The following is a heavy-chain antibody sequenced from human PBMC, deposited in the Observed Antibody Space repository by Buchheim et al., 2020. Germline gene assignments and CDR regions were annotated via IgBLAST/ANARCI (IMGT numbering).Heavy chain of an antibody. CDR2: MYYTGTT. CDR3: ASRTDHYDGSGSWFDY. D-gene: IGHD3-22*01. Sequence: QVQLQESGPGLVKPSETLFLTCSVSGASISSYHWSWIRQPPGKGLEWIGYMYYTGTTDFDPSLKGRVTMSVDMSKNQFSLKLSSVTAADTAIYFCASRTDHYDGSGSWFDYWGQG. V-gene: IGHV4-59*01. CDR1: GASISSYH. J-gene: IGHJ4*02.